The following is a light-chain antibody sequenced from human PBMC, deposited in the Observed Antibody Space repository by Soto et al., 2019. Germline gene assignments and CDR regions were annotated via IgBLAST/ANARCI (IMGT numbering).Light chain of an antibody. V-gene: IGLV2-14*01. CDR3: KSYSRHRVLV. CDR1: SSDIGGYKY. J-gene: IGLJ3*02. Sequence: QSVLTQPASVSGSLGQSITISCTGTSSDIGGYKYVSWYQQHPGKAPKLIIFEVSNRPSGVSDRFSGSNSGNTASLTISGLQAEDEADYYCKSYSRHRVLVFGGGTKVTVL. CDR2: EVS.